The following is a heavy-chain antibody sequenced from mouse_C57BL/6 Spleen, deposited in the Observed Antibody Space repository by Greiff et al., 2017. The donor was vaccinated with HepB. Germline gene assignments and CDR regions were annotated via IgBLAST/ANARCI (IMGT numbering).Heavy chain of an antibody. CDR1: GYTFTSYW. Sequence: QVQLQQSGAELAKPGASVKLSCKASGYTFTSYWMHWVKQRPGQGLEWIGYINPSSGYTKYNQKFKDKATLTADKSSSTAYMQLSSLTYEDSAVYYCANGYDYDGGYFDVWGTGTTVTVSS. D-gene: IGHD2-4*01. J-gene: IGHJ1*03. V-gene: IGHV1-7*01. CDR3: ANGYDYDGGYFDV. CDR2: INPSSGYT.